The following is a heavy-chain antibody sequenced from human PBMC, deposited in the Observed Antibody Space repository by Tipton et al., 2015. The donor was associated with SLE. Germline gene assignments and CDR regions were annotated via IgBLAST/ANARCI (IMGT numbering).Heavy chain of an antibody. J-gene: IGHJ4*02. Sequence: SLRLSCAASGFTFSSHAMCWVRQAPGKGLEWVSAISGSGSTIYYADSVKGRFTLSRDNAKNSLYLQMNSLRAEDTAVYYCARDISGLEDYWGQGTLVTVSS. CDR1: GFTFSSHA. CDR3: ARDISGLEDY. D-gene: IGHD3-22*01. CDR2: ISGSGSTI. V-gene: IGHV3-48*04.